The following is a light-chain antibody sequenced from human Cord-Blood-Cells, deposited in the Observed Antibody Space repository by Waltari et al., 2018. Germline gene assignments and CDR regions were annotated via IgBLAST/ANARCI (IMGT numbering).Light chain of an antibody. CDR2: LNSDGSH. Sequence: QLVLTQSPSASASLGASVKLTCTLSSGHSSSAIAWHQQQPEKGPRYLMKLNSDGSHSKGDGIPDRFSGSSSGAERYLTISSLQSEDEADYYCQTWGTGMNWVFGGGTKLTVL. V-gene: IGLV4-69*01. CDR1: SGHSSSA. CDR3: QTWGTGMNWV. J-gene: IGLJ3*02.